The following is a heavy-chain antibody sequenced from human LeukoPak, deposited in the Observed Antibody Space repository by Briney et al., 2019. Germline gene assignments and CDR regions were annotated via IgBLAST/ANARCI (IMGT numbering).Heavy chain of an antibody. D-gene: IGHD6-13*01. CDR2: INSVGSRT. Sequence: GGSLRLSCAASGFTFSSYWMHWVRQAPGKGLVWVSGINSVGSRTSYADSVKGRFTISRDNAKNTLSLQMNTLRAEDTAVYYCARGLYTNSWYYFDSWGQGTPVAVSS. CDR1: GFTFSSYW. CDR3: ARGLYTNSWYYFDS. J-gene: IGHJ4*02. V-gene: IGHV3-74*01.